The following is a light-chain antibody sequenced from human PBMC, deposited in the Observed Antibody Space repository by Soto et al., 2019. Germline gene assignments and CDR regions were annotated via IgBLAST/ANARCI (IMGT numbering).Light chain of an antibody. CDR2: EVS. Sequence: QSALTQPPSASGSPGQSVTISCTGTSSDVGDYNYVSWYQQYPGKAPKLMIYEVSKRPSGVPDRFSGSKSGNAASLTVSGLQAEDEADYYCSSYAGRNNLIFGGGTQLTVL. CDR1: SSDVGDYNY. J-gene: IGLJ2*01. V-gene: IGLV2-8*01. CDR3: SSYAGRNNLI.